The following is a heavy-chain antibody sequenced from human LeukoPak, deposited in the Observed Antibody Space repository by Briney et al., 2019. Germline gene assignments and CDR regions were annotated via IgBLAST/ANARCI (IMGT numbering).Heavy chain of an antibody. CDR3: ARGRDDYFLNY. V-gene: IGHV3-21*01. Sequence: GGSLRLSCAASGFTFNRYAMNWVRQAPGKGLEWVSSISTSTSSIYYADSVKGRFTISRDNAKNSLSLQMNSLRVEDTAVYYCARGRDDYFLNYWGQGTLVTVSS. J-gene: IGHJ4*02. D-gene: IGHD2/OR15-2a*01. CDR1: GFTFNRYA. CDR2: ISTSTSSI.